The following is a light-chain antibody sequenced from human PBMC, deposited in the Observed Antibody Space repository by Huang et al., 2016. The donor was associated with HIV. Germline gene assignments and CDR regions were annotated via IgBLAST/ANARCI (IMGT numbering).Light chain of an antibody. Sequence: VMTQSPATLSVSPGERATLSCRARESILRNLAWYQQRPGQPPRRLIYGASVRLHGITDRFRGSGSGTEFSLTISSLQSEDFAVYYCQQYNKWPPYTYGQGTKLEIK. J-gene: IGKJ2*01. V-gene: IGKV3-15*01. CDR1: ESILRN. CDR3: QQYNKWPPYT. CDR2: GAS.